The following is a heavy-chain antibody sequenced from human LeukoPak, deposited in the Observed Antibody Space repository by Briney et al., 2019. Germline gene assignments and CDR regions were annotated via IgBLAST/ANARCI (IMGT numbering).Heavy chain of an antibody. J-gene: IGHJ6*03. D-gene: IGHD4-11*01. Sequence: PGGSLRLSCAASGFTFSSYALSWVRQAPGKGLEWVSAISGSGGSTYYADSVKGRFTISRDNSKNTLYLQMNSLRAEDTAVYYCAKDRAVFDYSNYQFYYYYYMDVWGKGTTVTVSS. V-gene: IGHV3-23*01. CDR3: AKDRAVFDYSNYQFYYYYYMDV. CDR2: ISGSGGST. CDR1: GFTFSSYA.